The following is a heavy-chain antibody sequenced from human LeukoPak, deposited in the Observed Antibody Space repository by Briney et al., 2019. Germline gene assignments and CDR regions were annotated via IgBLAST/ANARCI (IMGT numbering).Heavy chain of an antibody. D-gene: IGHD2-15*01. V-gene: IGHV3-21*01. Sequence: GGSLRLSCAASGFTFSSYSMNWVRQAPGKGLEWVSSISSSSSYIYYADSVKGRFTISRDNAKDSLYLQMNSLRAEDTAVYYCARVRSKRVDPWGQGTLVTVSS. CDR3: ARVRSKRVDP. CDR2: ISSSSSYI. CDR1: GFTFSSYS. J-gene: IGHJ5*02.